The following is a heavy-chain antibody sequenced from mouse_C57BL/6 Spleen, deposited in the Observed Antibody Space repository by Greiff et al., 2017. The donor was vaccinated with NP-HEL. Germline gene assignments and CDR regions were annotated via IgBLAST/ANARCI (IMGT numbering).Heavy chain of an antibody. V-gene: IGHV1-52*01. CDR3: ARGGNPYYYGSSSWFAY. D-gene: IGHD1-1*01. CDR2: IDPSDSET. Sequence: QVQLQQPGAELVRPGSSVKLSCKASGYTFTSYWMHWVKQRPIQGLEWIGNIDPSDSETHYNQKFKDKATLTVDKSSSTAYMQLSSLTSEDSAVYYCARGGNPYYYGSSSWFAYWGQGTLVTVSA. CDR1: GYTFTSYW. J-gene: IGHJ3*01.